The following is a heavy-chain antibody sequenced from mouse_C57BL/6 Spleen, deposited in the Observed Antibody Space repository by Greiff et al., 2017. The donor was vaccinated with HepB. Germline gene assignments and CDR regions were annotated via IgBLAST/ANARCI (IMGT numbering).Heavy chain of an antibody. V-gene: IGHV5-6*02. D-gene: IGHD3-2*02. CDR1: GFTFSSYG. CDR2: ISSGGSYT. Sequence: DVMLVESGGDLVKPGGSLKLSCAASGFTFSSYGMSWVRQTPDKRLEWVATISSGGSYTYYPDSVKGRFTISRDNAKNTLYLQMSSLKSEDTAMYYCARHEGSSGYGYAMDYWGQGTSVTVSS. CDR3: ARHEGSSGYGYAMDY. J-gene: IGHJ4*01.